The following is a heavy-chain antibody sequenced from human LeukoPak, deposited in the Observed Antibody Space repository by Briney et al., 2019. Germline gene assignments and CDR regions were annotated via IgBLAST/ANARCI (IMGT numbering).Heavy chain of an antibody. CDR2: IRYDGNNK. D-gene: IGHD4/OR15-4a*01. CDR1: GFSFISYG. CDR3: AKGYGDLVAFDI. V-gene: IGHV3-30*02. J-gene: IGHJ3*02. Sequence: GSLILSCAASGFSFISYGMDWVRQAPAKGLEWVAFIRYDGNNKNYADSVKGRFTISRDNSKSTLYLQMNSLRVDDTAVYYCAKGYGDLVAFDIWGQGTMVTVSS.